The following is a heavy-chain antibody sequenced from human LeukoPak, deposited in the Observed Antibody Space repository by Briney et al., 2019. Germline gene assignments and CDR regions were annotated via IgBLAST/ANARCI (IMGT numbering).Heavy chain of an antibody. J-gene: IGHJ4*02. CDR2: IRYDDSNK. CDR1: GFTFSSYG. V-gene: IGHV3-30*02. CDR3: AKGRYGGYPYFDD. D-gene: IGHD4-23*01. Sequence: GGSLTLSCAVSGFTFSSYGMHWVRQATGKGLEWVVFIRYDDSNKYYSNSVKGRFTISRDNSKNTLYLQMNSLRAEDTAVYYCAKGRYGGYPYFDDWGKGTMVTVSS.